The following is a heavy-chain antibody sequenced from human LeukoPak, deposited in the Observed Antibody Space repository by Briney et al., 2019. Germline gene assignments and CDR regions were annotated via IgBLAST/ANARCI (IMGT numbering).Heavy chain of an antibody. D-gene: IGHD3-10*01. V-gene: IGHV4-34*01. CDR3: AYYYGSGSSPDAFDI. CDR2: INHNGST. J-gene: IGHJ3*02. Sequence: PSETLSLTCAVYGGSFSGYYWSWIRQPPGKGLEWIGEINHNGSTNYNPSLKNRVTISVDTSKNQFSLRLSSVTAADTAVYYCAYYYGSGSSPDAFDIWGQGTMVTVSS. CDR1: GGSFSGYY.